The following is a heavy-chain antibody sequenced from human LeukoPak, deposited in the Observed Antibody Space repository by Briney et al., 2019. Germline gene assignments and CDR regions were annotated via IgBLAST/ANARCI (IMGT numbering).Heavy chain of an antibody. D-gene: IGHD3-22*01. J-gene: IGHJ2*01. CDR1: GFTFSSYW. Sequence: GGSLRLSCAASGFTFSSYWMSWVRQAPGKGLEWVANIKQDGSEKYYVDSVKGRFTISRDNAKNSLYLQMNSLRAEDTAVYYCARVPPYDSSGYYSDWYFDLWGRGALVTVSS. V-gene: IGHV3-7*04. CDR3: ARVPPYDSSGYYSDWYFDL. CDR2: IKQDGSEK.